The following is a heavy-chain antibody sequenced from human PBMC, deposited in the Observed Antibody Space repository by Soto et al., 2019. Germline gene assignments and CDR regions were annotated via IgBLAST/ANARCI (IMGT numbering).Heavy chain of an antibody. CDR1: GFTFSGSV. Sequence: PGGSLRLSCAASGFTFSGSVIHWVRQAPGKGLEWVGRTRNKANSYTTEYAASVKGRFTISRDDSKNSLYLQMNSLKTEDTAVYYCARVEGSGWIFDYWGQGTLVTVSS. V-gene: IGHV3-72*01. D-gene: IGHD6-19*01. CDR3: ARVEGSGWIFDY. CDR2: TRNKANSYTT. J-gene: IGHJ4*02.